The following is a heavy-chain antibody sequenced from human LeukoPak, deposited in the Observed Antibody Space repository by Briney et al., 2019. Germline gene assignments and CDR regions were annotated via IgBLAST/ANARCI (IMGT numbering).Heavy chain of an antibody. CDR2: IYTSGST. J-gene: IGHJ4*02. CDR1: GGSISSSSYY. Sequence: SETLCLTCTVSGGSISSSSYYWGWIRQPPGKGLEWIGRIYTSGSTNYNPSLKSRVTISVDTSKNQFSLKLSSVTAADTAVYYCARAPTYSGYDPVDYWGQGTLVTVSS. D-gene: IGHD5-12*01. V-gene: IGHV4-39*07. CDR3: ARAPTYSGYDPVDY.